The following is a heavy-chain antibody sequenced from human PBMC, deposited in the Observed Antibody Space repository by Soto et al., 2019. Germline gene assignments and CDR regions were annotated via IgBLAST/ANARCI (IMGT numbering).Heavy chain of an antibody. D-gene: IGHD2-2*01. V-gene: IGHV4-39*01. CDR3: ARRDCSSTSCYGNYYYYYGMDV. CDR2: IYYSGST. CDR1: GGSISSSSYY. J-gene: IGHJ6*02. Sequence: PSETLSLTCTVSGGSISSSSYYWGWIRQPPGKGLEWIGSIYYSGSTYYNPSLKSRVTISVDTSKNQFSLKLSSVTAADTAVYYCARRDCSSTSCYGNYYYYYGMDVWGQGTTVTVSS.